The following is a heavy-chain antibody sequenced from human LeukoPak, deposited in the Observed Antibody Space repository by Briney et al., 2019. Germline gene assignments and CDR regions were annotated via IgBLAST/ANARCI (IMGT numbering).Heavy chain of an antibody. CDR1: GFTVSSNY. Sequence: SGGSLRLSCAASGFTVSSNYMSWVRQAPGKGLEWVSVIYSGGSTYYADSVKGRFTISRDNAKNSLYLQMNSLRAEDTALYYCAKDRGSSSAFDYWGQGTLVTVSS. CDR2: IYSGGST. J-gene: IGHJ4*02. CDR3: AKDRGSSSAFDY. D-gene: IGHD6-6*01. V-gene: IGHV3-53*05.